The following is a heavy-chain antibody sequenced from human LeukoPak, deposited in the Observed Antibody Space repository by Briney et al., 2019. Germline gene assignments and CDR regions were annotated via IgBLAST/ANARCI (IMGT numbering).Heavy chain of an antibody. CDR3: ARAATVTIDWYFDL. Sequence: GGSLRLSCAASGFTFSSYSMNWVRQAPGKGLEWVSSISSSSSYIYYADSVKGRFTISRDNAKNSLYLQMNSLRAEDTAVYYCARAATVTIDWYFDLWGRGTLVTVSS. D-gene: IGHD4-17*01. CDR2: ISSSSSYI. CDR1: GFTFSSYS. V-gene: IGHV3-21*01. J-gene: IGHJ2*01.